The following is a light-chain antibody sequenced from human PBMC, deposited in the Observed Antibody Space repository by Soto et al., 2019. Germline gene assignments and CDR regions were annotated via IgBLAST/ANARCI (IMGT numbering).Light chain of an antibody. Sequence: QSVLTQPPSVSGAPGQRVTISCTRRSSNLGAGYGVHWYQQLPGAAPKLLIYGNTSRPSGVPDRISGSQSGTSASLAITGLQAEDEADYYCQTADTSLSVVFGGGTQLTV. J-gene: IGLJ2*01. CDR3: QTADTSLSVV. CDR2: GNT. CDR1: SSNLGAGYG. V-gene: IGLV1-40*01.